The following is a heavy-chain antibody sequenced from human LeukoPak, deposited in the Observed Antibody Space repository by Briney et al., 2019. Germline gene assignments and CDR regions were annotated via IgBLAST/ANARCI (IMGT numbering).Heavy chain of an antibody. Sequence: SGGSLRLSCAASGFTFSSYAMHCVRQAPGKGVEWGAVISYDGSNKYYADSVKGRFTISRDNSKNTLYLQMNSLRAEDTAVYYCARDRAPPYSSGWYDYFDYWGQGTLVTVSS. D-gene: IGHD6-19*01. V-gene: IGHV3-30-3*01. J-gene: IGHJ4*02. CDR1: GFTFSSYA. CDR2: ISYDGSNK. CDR3: ARDRAPPYSSGWYDYFDY.